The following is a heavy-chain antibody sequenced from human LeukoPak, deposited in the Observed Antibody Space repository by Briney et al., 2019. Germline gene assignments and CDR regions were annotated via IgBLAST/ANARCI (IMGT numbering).Heavy chain of an antibody. V-gene: IGHV1-2*04. CDR3: ARNNYYDSSGLDY. J-gene: IGHJ4*02. D-gene: IGHD3-22*01. Sequence: ASVNVSCKASGYTFTGYYMHWVRQAPGQGLEWMGWINPNSGGTNYAQKFQGWVTMTGDTSISTAYMELSRLRSDDTAVYYCARNNYYDSSGLDYWGQGTLVTVSS. CDR2: INPNSGGT. CDR1: GYTFTGYY.